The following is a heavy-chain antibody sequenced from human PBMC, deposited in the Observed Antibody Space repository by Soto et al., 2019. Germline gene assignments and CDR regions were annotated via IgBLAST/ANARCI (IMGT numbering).Heavy chain of an antibody. CDR2: IYATGTT. CDR1: GASISDFY. D-gene: IGHD1-1*01. V-gene: IGHV4-4*07. CDR3: VRGGTKTLRDWFDP. Sequence: SETLSLTCTVSGASISDFYWSWIRKSAGKGLEWIGRIYATGTTDYNPSLKSRVMMSVDTSKKQFSLKLRSVTAADTAVYYCVRGGTKTLRDWFDPWGQGISVTVSS. J-gene: IGHJ5*02.